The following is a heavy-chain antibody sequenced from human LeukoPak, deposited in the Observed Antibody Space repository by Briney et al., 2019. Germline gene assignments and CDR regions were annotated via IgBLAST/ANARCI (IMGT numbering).Heavy chain of an antibody. Sequence: SETLSLTCTVSGDSISSSSYYWGWLRQAPGKGLEWIGSIYYSGSTYYNPSNKSRITKTVDTAKNPFSLKLSSVTAAATAVYYCARGDPGYDAFDIWGQGTMVTVSS. J-gene: IGHJ3*02. CDR3: ARGDPGYDAFDI. CDR1: GDSISSSSYY. V-gene: IGHV4-39*07. D-gene: IGHD3-9*01. CDR2: IYYSGST.